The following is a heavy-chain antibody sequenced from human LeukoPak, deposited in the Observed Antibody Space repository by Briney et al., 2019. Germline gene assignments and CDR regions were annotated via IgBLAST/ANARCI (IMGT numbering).Heavy chain of an antibody. CDR3: ARFVRGTYYFDY. Sequence: SETLSLTCTVSGGSISSYYWSWIRQPPGKGLEWIGYIYCSGSTNYNPSLKSRVTISVDTSKNQFSLKLSSVTAADTAVYYCARFVRGTYYFDYWGQGTLVTVSS. J-gene: IGHJ4*02. CDR1: GGSISSYY. D-gene: IGHD3-16*01. CDR2: IYCSGST. V-gene: IGHV4-59*08.